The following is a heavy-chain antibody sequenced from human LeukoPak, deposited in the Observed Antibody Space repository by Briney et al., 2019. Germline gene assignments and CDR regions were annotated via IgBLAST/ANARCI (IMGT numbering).Heavy chain of an antibody. J-gene: IGHJ4*02. D-gene: IGHD4-23*01. CDR3: ARDGNAVVDH. CDR1: GYTFTSYG. Sequence: ASVKVSCKGSGYTFTSYGISWVRQAPGQGLEWMGWIGAYSGNTNYAQNVQGRVTMTTDTSTSTAYMGLRSLRSDDTAVYYCARDGNAVVDHWGQGTPVTVSS. V-gene: IGHV1-18*01. CDR2: IGAYSGNT.